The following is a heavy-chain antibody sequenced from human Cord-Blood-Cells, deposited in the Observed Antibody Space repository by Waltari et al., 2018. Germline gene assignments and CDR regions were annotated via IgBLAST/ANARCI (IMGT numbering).Heavy chain of an antibody. D-gene: IGHD2-2*01. J-gene: IGHJ6*03. CDR3: ARDSIEYQLLSAYYYYYYMDV. CDR1: GYSISSGYY. Sequence: QVQLQESGPGLVKPSETLSLTCTVSGYSISSGYYWGWIRQPPGKGLEWIGSIYHSGSTCYIPSLESRVTISVDTSKNQVSLKLSSVTAADTAVYYCARDSIEYQLLSAYYYYYYMDVWGKGTTVTVSS. V-gene: IGHV4-38-2*02. CDR2: IYHSGST.